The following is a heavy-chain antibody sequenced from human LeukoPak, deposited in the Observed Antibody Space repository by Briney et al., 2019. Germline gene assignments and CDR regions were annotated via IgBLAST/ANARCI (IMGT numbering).Heavy chain of an antibody. CDR1: GYTFSSYD. D-gene: IGHD6-19*01. CDR3: ARGTRGSGWAHDAFDI. Sequence: VASLKVSCKTSGYTFSSYDINWVRQASGQGLEWMGWMNPNSGNTGYADKFQGRVTMTRDTSINTAYMDLSSLESDDTAVYYCARGTRGSGWAHDAFDIWGQGTMVTVSS. J-gene: IGHJ3*02. V-gene: IGHV1-8*01. CDR2: MNPNSGNT.